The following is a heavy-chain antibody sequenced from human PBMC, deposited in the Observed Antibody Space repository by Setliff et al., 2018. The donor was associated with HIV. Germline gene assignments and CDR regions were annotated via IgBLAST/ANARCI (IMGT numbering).Heavy chain of an antibody. CDR3: ARLGNGWSDSYYYAMDV. V-gene: IGHV1-18*01. CDR2: ISPYNGHT. J-gene: IGHJ6*02. Sequence: GASVKVSCKASGYTFKTYGISWVRQAPGHGLEWMGWISPYNGHTNYAQNFQGRVTMTIDTSTSRAYMELKSLTSDDTAAYFCARLGNGWSDSYYYAMDVWGQGTTVTVSS. D-gene: IGHD6-19*01. CDR1: GYTFKTYG.